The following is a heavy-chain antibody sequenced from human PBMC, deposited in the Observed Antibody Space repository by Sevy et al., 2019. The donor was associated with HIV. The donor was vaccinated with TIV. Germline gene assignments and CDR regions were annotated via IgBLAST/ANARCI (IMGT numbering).Heavy chain of an antibody. Sequence: GGSLRLSCAASGFTFSDHYMEWIRQAPGKGLEWVGRIRNKADSYTTEYAASVKGRLTISRDDSKNSLYLLMNSLKTEDTAVYYCATHAGIAAAGRVFDYWRQGTLVTVSS. CDR3: ATHAGIAAAGRVFDY. J-gene: IGHJ4*02. CDR1: GFTFSDHY. V-gene: IGHV3-72*01. CDR2: IRNKADSYTT. D-gene: IGHD6-13*01.